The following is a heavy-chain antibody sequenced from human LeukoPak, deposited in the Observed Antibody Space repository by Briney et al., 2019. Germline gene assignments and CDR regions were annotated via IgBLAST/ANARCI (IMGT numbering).Heavy chain of an antibody. CDR2: IYHSGST. V-gene: IGHV4-4*02. J-gene: IGHJ4*02. Sequence: SETLSLTCIVSGGSISSRNWWSWVRQPPGKGLEWIGEIYHSGSTNYNPSLKSRVTISVDKSKNQFSLKLSSVTAADTAVYYCARDVVAAAGTWDYWGQGTLVTVSS. D-gene: IGHD6-13*01. CDR3: ARDVVAAAGTWDY. CDR1: GGSISSRNW.